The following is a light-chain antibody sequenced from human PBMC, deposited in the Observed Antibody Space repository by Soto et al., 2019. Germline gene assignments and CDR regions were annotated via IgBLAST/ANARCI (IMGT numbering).Light chain of an antibody. CDR3: SSFTTTDFYV. CDR1: GGDIGAYNY. CDR2: GVT. V-gene: IGLV2-14*01. Sequence: QSALTQPASVSGSLGQSITLSCTGSGGDIGAYNYVSWYQQHPGKAPKLIVYGVTHRPSGVSSRFSASKSAYTASLTISALQAEDEADYYCSSFTTTDFYVFGPGTKVTVL. J-gene: IGLJ1*01.